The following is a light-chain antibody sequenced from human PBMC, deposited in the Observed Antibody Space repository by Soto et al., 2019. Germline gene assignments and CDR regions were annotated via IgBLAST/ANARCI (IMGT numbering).Light chain of an antibody. J-gene: IGKJ1*01. CDR1: QGISNY. CDR2: AAS. CDR3: QKYNHAPRT. Sequence: IQMPQPPSSLSASVGDTVPITCRASQGISNYLAWYQQKPGQEPNLLIYAASTLQSGVTSRFRGSGSGTDFTLTISSLRPDDVATYYCQKYNHAPRTFGQGTKVEI. V-gene: IGKV1-27*01.